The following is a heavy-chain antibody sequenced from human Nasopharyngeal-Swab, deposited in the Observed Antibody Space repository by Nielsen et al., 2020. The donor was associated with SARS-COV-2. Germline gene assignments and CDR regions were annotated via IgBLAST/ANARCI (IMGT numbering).Heavy chain of an antibody. CDR3: ARDPSFVGSLEFDQ. CDR1: GFTFSEYA. Sequence: GGSLRLSCAASGFTFSEYAFHWVRQAPGKGLEWVSVISGGGESTHYADSVKGRFSISRADSRETVYLQMDSLRADDTAVYYCARDPSFVGSLEFDQWGRGTLVTVSS. J-gene: IGHJ4*02. V-gene: IGHV3-23*01. CDR2: ISGGGEST. D-gene: IGHD1-26*01.